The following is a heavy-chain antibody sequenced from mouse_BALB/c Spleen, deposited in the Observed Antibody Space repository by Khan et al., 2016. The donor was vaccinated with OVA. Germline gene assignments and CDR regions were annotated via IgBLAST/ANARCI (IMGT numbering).Heavy chain of an antibody. Sequence: VQLQQSGAELMKPGASVKLSCTVSGFNIKDTYMHWVRQRPEQGLEWIGRIDPANGNTKYDPKFQGKATLTADTSSNTAYLQLSSLTSEDTAVYYCGYSLCLYAMDCWGQGRSVTVSS. V-gene: IGHV14-3*02. CDR1: GFNIKDTY. CDR3: GYSLCLYAMDC. D-gene: IGHD1-2*01. CDR2: IDPANGNT. J-gene: IGHJ4*01.